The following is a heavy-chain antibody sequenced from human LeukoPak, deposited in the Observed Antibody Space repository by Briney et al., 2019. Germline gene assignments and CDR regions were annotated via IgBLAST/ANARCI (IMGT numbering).Heavy chain of an antibody. CDR3: AHLKVNAFDI. J-gene: IGHJ3*02. CDR2: IYWDDDK. V-gene: IGHV2-5*08. Sequence: TLSLTCTVSGGSISSYYWSWIRQPPGKALEWLALIYWDDDKRYSPSLKSRLTITKDTSRNQVVLTMTNMDPVDTATYYCAHLKVNAFDIWGQGTMVTASS. CDR1: GGSISSYYWS.